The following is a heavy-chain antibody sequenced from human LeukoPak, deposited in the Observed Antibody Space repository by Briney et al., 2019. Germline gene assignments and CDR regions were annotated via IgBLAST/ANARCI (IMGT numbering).Heavy chain of an antibody. V-gene: IGHV1-24*01. CDR2: FDPEDGET. Sequence: ASVKVSCKVSGYTLTELSMHWVRQAPGKGLEWMGGFDPEDGETIYAQKFQGRVTMTEDTSTDTAYMELSSLRSEDTAVYYCATRRQWERYSPVHYDYWGQGTLVTVSS. D-gene: IGHD1-26*01. CDR1: GYTLTELS. CDR3: ATRRQWERYSPVHYDY. J-gene: IGHJ4*02.